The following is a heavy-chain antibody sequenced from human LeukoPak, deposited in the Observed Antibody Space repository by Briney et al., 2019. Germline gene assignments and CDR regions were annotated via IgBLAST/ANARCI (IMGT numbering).Heavy chain of an antibody. CDR1: GGSISSYY. J-gene: IGHJ4*02. CDR3: GSGSYPFDY. Sequence: SETLSLTCTVSGGSISSYYWSWIRQPPGKGLEWIGYVHYSGSTNYNPSLKSRVTISVDTSKNQFSLKLSSVTAADTAVYYCGSGSYPFDYWGQGTLVTVSS. D-gene: IGHD3-10*01. V-gene: IGHV4-59*12. CDR2: VHYSGST.